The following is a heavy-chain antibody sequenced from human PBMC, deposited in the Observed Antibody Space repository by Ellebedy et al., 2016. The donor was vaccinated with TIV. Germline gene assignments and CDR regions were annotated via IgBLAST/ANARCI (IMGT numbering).Heavy chain of an antibody. CDR3: ARGPGIAVAKGYFDY. CDR1: GFPVSSNY. CDR2: IYSGGNT. D-gene: IGHD6-19*01. J-gene: IGHJ4*02. Sequence: GESLKISCAASGFPVSSNYMSWVRQAPGKGLEWASVIYSGGNTYYADSVKGRFTISRDNSKNTLYLQMNSLRVDDSAVYYCARGPGIAVAKGYFDYWGQGALVTVSS. V-gene: IGHV3-53*01.